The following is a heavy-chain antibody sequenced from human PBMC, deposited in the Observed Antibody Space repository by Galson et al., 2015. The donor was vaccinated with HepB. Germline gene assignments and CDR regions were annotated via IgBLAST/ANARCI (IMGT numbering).Heavy chain of an antibody. Sequence: SLRLSCAASGFTFSSYAMSWVRQAPGKGLEWVSAISGSGGSTYYADSVKGRFTISRDNSKNTLYLQMNSLRAEDTAVYYCAKDYDFWSGYYFDAFDIWGQGTMVTVSS. CDR3: AKDYDFWSGYYFDAFDI. V-gene: IGHV3-23*01. J-gene: IGHJ3*02. CDR1: GFTFSSYA. D-gene: IGHD3-3*01. CDR2: ISGSGGST.